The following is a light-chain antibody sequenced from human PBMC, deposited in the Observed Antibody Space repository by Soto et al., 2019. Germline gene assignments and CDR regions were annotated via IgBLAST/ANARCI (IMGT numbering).Light chain of an antibody. J-gene: IGLJ3*02. CDR3: CSYAGGATWV. V-gene: IGLV2-23*01. CDR1: SSNVGIYNL. Sequence: QSALTQPASVSGSPGQSITISCTGTSSNVGIYNLVSWYQQHPGKAPKLLIYEDTKRPSGVSSRFSGSKSGNTASLAISGLRAEDEADYYCCSYAGGATWVFGGGTKLTVL. CDR2: EDT.